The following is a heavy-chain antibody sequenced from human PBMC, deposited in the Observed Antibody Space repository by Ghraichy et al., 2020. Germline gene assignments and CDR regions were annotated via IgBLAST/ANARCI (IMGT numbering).Heavy chain of an antibody. J-gene: IGHJ4*02. V-gene: IGHV4-34*01. CDR1: GGSFSGYY. D-gene: IGHD1-7*01. CDR2: INHSGST. Sequence: SETLSLTCAVYGGSFSGYYWSWIRQPPGKGLEWIGEINHSGSTNYNPSLKSRVTISVDTSKNQFSLKLSSVTAADTAVYYCARECSDWNYDYWGQGTLVTVSS. CDR3: ARECSDWNYDY.